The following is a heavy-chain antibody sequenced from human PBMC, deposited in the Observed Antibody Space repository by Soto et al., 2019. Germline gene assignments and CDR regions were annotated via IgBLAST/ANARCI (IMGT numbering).Heavy chain of an antibody. D-gene: IGHD6-13*01. CDR3: AKEPESSSWDALYYYYYYGMDV. Sequence: QVQLVESGGGVVQPGRSLRLSCAASGFTFSSYGMHWVRQAPGKGLEWVAVISYDGSNKYYADSVKGRFTISRDNSKNTLYLQMNSLRAEDTAVYYCAKEPESSSWDALYYYYYYGMDVWGQGTTVTVSS. CDR1: GFTFSSYG. CDR2: ISYDGSNK. J-gene: IGHJ6*02. V-gene: IGHV3-30*18.